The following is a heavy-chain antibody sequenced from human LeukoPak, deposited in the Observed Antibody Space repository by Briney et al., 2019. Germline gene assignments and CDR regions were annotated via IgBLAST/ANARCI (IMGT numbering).Heavy chain of an antibody. D-gene: IGHD4-17*01. CDR2: IIPILGIA. CDR3: ARKHDYGDFPFDY. Sequence: ASVKVSCKASGGTFSSYAISWVRQAPGQGLEWMGRIIPILGIANYAQKFQGRVTITADKSTSTAYMELSSLRSEDTAVYYCARKHDYGDFPFDYWGQGTLVTVSS. V-gene: IGHV1-69*04. J-gene: IGHJ4*02. CDR1: GGTFSSYA.